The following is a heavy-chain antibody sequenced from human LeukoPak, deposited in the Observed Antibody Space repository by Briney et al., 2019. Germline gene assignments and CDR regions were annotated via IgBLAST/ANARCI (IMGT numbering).Heavy chain of an antibody. CDR2: IYSGGST. CDR3: AREGATTSFDY. J-gene: IGHJ4*02. D-gene: IGHD1-26*01. CDR1: GFTVSSNY. Sequence: GGSLRLSCAASGFTVSSNYMNWVRQAPGKGLEWVSVIYSGGSTYYADSVRGRFTISRDSSKNTLYLQMNSLRAEDTAVYYCAREGATTSFDYWGRGTLVTVS. V-gene: IGHV3-53*01.